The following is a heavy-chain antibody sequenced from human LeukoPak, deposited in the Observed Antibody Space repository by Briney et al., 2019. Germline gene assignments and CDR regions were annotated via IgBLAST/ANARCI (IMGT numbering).Heavy chain of an antibody. CDR1: GGTFSSYA. V-gene: IGHV1-69*13. Sequence: ASVKVSCKASGGTFSSYAISWVRQAPGQGLEWMGGIIPIFGTANYAQKFQGRVTITADESTSTACMELSSLRSEDTAVYYCARGHWAGIVGATDYWGQGTLVTDSS. J-gene: IGHJ4*02. D-gene: IGHD1-26*01. CDR3: ARGHWAGIVGATDY. CDR2: IIPIFGTA.